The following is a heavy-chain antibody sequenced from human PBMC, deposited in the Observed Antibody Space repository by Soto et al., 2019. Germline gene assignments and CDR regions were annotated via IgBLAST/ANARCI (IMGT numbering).Heavy chain of an antibody. CDR3: ARDKITGLFDY. D-gene: IGHD2-8*02. CDR1: GGSISSSDYY. J-gene: IGHJ4*02. CDR2: IYYSGST. Sequence: SETLSLTYTVSGGSISSSDYYWGWIRQPPGKGLEWIGNIYYSGSTYYNPSLKSRVTISVDTSKNQFSLKLSSVTAADTAVYYCARDKITGLFDYWGQGTLVTVSS. V-gene: IGHV4-39*02.